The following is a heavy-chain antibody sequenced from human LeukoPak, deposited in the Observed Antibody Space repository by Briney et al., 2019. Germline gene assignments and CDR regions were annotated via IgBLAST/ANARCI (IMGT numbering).Heavy chain of an antibody. V-gene: IGHV3-23*01. J-gene: IGHJ4*02. CDR2: ISGSGGST. D-gene: IGHD2-15*01. CDR3: ARVAAPGVYFDY. Sequence: GGSLRLSCAASGFTFSSYAMSWVRQAPGKGLEWVSAISGSGGSTYYADSVKGRFTISRDNAKNTLYLQMNSLRAEDTAVYYCARVAAPGVYFDYWGRGTLVTVSS. CDR1: GFTFSSYA.